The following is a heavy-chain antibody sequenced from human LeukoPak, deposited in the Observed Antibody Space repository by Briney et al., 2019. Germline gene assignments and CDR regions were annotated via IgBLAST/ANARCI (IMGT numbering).Heavy chain of an antibody. CDR3: ARETVVTCFDY. D-gene: IGHD4-23*01. V-gene: IGHV3-30*03. CDR1: GFTFSSYG. Sequence: PGGSLRLSCAASGFTFSSYGMHWVRQAPGKGLEWVAVISYDGSNRYYADSVKGRFTISRDKSKNTLYLQMNSLRAEDTAVYYCARETVVTCFDYWGQGTLVTVSS. CDR2: ISYDGSNR. J-gene: IGHJ4*02.